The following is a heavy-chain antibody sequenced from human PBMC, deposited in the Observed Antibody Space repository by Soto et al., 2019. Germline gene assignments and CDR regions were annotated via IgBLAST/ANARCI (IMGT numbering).Heavy chain of an antibody. CDR2: ISYGGSNK. CDR3: AKDVLRFLEWLAFYGMDV. Sequence: PGGSLRLSCAASGFTFSSYGMHWVRQAPGKGLEWVAVISYGGSNKYYADSVKGRFTISRDNSKNTLYLQMNSLRAEDTAVCYCAKDVLRFLEWLAFYGMDVWGQGTTVTVSS. V-gene: IGHV3-30*18. D-gene: IGHD3-3*01. J-gene: IGHJ6*02. CDR1: GFTFSSYG.